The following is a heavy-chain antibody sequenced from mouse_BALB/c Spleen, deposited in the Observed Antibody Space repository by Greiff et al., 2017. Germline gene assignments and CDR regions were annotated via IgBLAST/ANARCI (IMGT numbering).Heavy chain of an antibody. V-gene: IGHV5-17*02. CDR3: ASPDYYGSSRAFDY. CDR2: ISSGSSTI. D-gene: IGHD1-1*01. Sequence: EVQRVESGGGLVQPGGSRKLSCAASGFTFSSFGMHWVRQAPEKGLEWVAYISSGSSTIYYADTVKGRFTISRDKSKNTLFLQMTSLRSEDTATYYCASPDYYGSSRAFDYWGQGTLVTVSA. CDR1: GFTFSSFG. J-gene: IGHJ3*01.